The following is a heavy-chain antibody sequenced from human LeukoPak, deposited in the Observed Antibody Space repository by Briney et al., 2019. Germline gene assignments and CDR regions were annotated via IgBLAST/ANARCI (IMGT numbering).Heavy chain of an antibody. J-gene: IGHJ3*02. CDR1: GGSFSGYY. D-gene: IGHD3-3*01. CDR2: INHSGST. CDR3: ARSLDEAFDI. Sequence: SETLSLTCAVYGGSFSGYYWSWIRQPPGNGLEWIGEINHSGSTNYNPSLKTRVTISVDTSKNQFSLRLSSVTAADTAVYYCARSLDEAFDIWGQGTMVTVSS. V-gene: IGHV4-34*01.